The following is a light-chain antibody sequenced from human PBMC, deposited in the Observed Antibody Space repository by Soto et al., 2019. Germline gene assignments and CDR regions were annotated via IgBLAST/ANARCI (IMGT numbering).Light chain of an antibody. CDR3: QQRNNRPPVT. V-gene: IGKV3-11*01. J-gene: IGKJ4*01. CDR2: DAS. Sequence: EIVLTQSPSTLSLSPGERAPLPCRASQSVSRHLAWYQQQPGQAPRLLIYDASNRATGIPARFSGSGSGTDFTLTISSLEPEDFAVYYCQQRNNRPPVTFGGGTKVDIK. CDR1: QSVSRH.